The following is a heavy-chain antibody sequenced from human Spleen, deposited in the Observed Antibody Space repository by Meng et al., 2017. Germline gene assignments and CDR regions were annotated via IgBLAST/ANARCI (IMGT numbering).Heavy chain of an antibody. CDR1: RFTFSRYW. V-gene: IGHV3-7*01. J-gene: IGHJ3*02. CDR3: AREIIGAASAFDI. CDR2: IKEDGSEK. D-gene: IGHD2/OR15-2a*01. Sequence: ESLKISCAASRFTFSRYWMSWVRQAPGKGLKWVANIKEDGSEKNYVDSVKGRFTISRDNAKNSLFLQMNSLRAEDTAVYYCAREIIGAASAFDIWGQGTLVTVSS.